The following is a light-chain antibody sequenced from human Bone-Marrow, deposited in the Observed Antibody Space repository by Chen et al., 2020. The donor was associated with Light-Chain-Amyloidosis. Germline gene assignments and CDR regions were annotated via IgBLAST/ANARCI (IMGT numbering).Light chain of an antibody. CDR2: DNN. CDR3: GTWDNSLSAGV. J-gene: IGLJ3*02. V-gene: IGLV1-51*01. CDR1: NSNIGNNY. Sequence: QSALTQTPSVSAAPGLTVSIFCFGSNSNIGNNYVSWYQQFPGAAPKLLIYDNNKRPSGIPDRFSGSRSGTSATLGITGLQTGDEAEYYCGTWDNSLSAGVFGGGTKLTVL.